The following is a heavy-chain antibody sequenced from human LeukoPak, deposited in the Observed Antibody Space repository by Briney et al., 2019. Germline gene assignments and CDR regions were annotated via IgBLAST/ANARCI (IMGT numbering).Heavy chain of an antibody. CDR3: ARQTYYYDSSGSRLDY. CDR2: IYYSGST. Sequence: PSETLSLTCTVSGGSISSSSYYWGWIRQPPGKGLERIGSIYYSGSTYYNPSLKSRVTISVDTSKNQFSLKLSSVTAADTAVYYCARQTYYYDSSGSRLDYWGQGTLVTVSS. CDR1: GGSISSSSYY. D-gene: IGHD3-22*01. V-gene: IGHV4-39*01. J-gene: IGHJ4*02.